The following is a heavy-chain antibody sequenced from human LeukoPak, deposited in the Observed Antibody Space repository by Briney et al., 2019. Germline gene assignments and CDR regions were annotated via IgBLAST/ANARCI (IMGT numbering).Heavy chain of an antibody. CDR2: ISSSSSYI. D-gene: IGHD5-18*01. Sequence: GGSLRLSCAASGFTFSSYAMSWVRQAPGKGLEWVSSISSSSSYIYYADSVKGRFTISRDNAKNSLYLQMNSLRAEDTAVYYCVRRMVRRWFDPWGQGTLVTVSS. V-gene: IGHV3-21*01. CDR1: GFTFSSYA. J-gene: IGHJ5*02. CDR3: VRRMVRRWFDP.